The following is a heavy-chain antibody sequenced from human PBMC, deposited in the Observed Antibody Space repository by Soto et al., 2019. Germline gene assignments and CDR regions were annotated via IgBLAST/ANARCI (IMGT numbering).Heavy chain of an antibody. CDR3: ARGRSMVRGVIINHLNNWFDP. J-gene: IGHJ5*02. V-gene: IGHV4-61*01. CDR1: GGSVSSGSYY. Sequence: SETLSLTCTVSGGSVSSGSYYWSWIRQPPGKGLEWIGYIYYSGSTNYNPSLKSRVTISVDTSKNQFSLKLSSVTAADTAVYYCARGRSMVRGVIINHLNNWFDPWGQGTLVTVSS. CDR2: IYYSGST. D-gene: IGHD3-10*01.